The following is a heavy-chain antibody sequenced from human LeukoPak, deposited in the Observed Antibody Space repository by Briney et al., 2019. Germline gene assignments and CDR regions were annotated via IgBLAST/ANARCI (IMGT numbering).Heavy chain of an antibody. Sequence: GGSLRLSCAASGFTFATYAMSWVRQPPGKGLEWVSSISGSADITYYADSVKGRFTISRDNSKNTLYLQMNSLRAEDTAVYYCAREKTYYYDSSAFDIWGQGTMVTVSS. CDR3: AREKTYYYDSSAFDI. D-gene: IGHD3-22*01. J-gene: IGHJ3*02. V-gene: IGHV3-23*01. CDR1: GFTFATYA. CDR2: ISGSADIT.